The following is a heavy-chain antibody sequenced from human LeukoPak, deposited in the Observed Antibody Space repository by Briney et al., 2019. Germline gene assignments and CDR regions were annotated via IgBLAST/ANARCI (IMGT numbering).Heavy chain of an antibody. D-gene: IGHD4-17*01. CDR1: GFTFSDYY. CDR3: ARSDYGDYALN. CDR2: ITNSGSTT. J-gene: IGHJ4*02. V-gene: IGHV3-11*04. Sequence: GGSLRLSCVPSGFTFSDYYMSWIRQAPGKGLEWISYITNSGSTTFYADSVKGRFTISRDNSKNTLYLQMGSLRAEDMAVYYCARSDYGDYALNWGQGTLVTVSS.